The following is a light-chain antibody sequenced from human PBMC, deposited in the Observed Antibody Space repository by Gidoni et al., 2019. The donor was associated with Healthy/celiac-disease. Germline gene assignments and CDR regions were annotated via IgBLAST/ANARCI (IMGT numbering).Light chain of an antibody. Sequence: EIVLTQSPATLSLSPGERATLSCRASQSVSSYLAWYQQKPGQAPRLLIYDASNRATGIPARFSGSGSGTDFTLTISSLEPEDLAVYYCQQRSNWPGTFGQXTKLEIK. J-gene: IGKJ2*01. CDR3: QQRSNWPGT. V-gene: IGKV3-11*01. CDR2: DAS. CDR1: QSVSSY.